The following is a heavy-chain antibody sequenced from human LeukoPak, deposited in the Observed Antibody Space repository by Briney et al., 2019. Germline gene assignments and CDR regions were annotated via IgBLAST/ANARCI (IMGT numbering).Heavy chain of an antibody. Sequence: GASVKVSCKVSGYTLTELSMHWVRQAPGKGLEWMGGFDPEDGETIYAQKFQGRVTMTEDTSTDTAYMELSGLRSEDTAVYYCATVAYYDSSGYYAAIDYWGQGTLVTVSS. J-gene: IGHJ4*02. V-gene: IGHV1-24*01. CDR3: ATVAYYDSSGYYAAIDY. CDR1: GYTLTELS. D-gene: IGHD3-22*01. CDR2: FDPEDGET.